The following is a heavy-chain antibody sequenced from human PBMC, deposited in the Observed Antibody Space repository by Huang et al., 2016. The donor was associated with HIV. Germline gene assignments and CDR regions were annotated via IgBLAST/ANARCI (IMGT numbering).Heavy chain of an antibody. J-gene: IGHJ4*02. CDR3: ARRPFFYGSGSYPLFDY. D-gene: IGHD3-10*01. Sequence: QLQPQESGPRLVKPSETLSLTCTVSGGSISSTSYYWGWIRQPPGKGLEWIGNIYYSGTTYYNPSLKGRVTISVDTSKNQFSLKLSSVTAADTAVYYCARRPFFYGSGSYPLFDYWGQGTLVTVSS. CDR2: IYYSGTT. V-gene: IGHV4-39*01. CDR1: GGSISSTSYY.